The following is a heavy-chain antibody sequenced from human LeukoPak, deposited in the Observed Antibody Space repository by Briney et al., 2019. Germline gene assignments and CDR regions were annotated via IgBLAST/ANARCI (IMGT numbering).Heavy chain of an antibody. V-gene: IGHV3-21*04. CDR2: ISSSSSYI. J-gene: IGHJ5*02. D-gene: IGHD3-10*01. CDR1: GFTFSSYS. CDR3: ARHSGPGSYNWFDP. Sequence: PGGSLRLSCAASGFTFSSYSMNWVRQAPGKGLEWVSSISSSSSYIYYADSVKGRFTISRDNAKNSLYLQMNSLRAEGTAVYYCARHSGPGSYNWFDPWGQGTLVTVSS.